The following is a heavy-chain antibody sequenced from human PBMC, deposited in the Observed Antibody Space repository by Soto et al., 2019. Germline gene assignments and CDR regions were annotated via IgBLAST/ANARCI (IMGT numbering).Heavy chain of an antibody. CDR2: INHSGST. Sequence: PSETLSLTCAVYGGSFSGYYWSWIRQPPGKGLEWIGEINHSGSTNYNPSLKSRVTMSIDTSKSQFSLNLSSVTAADTALYYCARGWIDGSGTYYKPLGYWGQGTLVTVSS. J-gene: IGHJ4*02. CDR1: GGSFSGYY. CDR3: ARGWIDGSGTYYKPLGY. D-gene: IGHD3-10*01. V-gene: IGHV4-34*01.